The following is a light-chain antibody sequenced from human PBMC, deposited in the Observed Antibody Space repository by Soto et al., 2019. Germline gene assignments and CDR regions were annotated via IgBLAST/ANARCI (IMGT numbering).Light chain of an antibody. CDR3: QQYGSSGT. CDR2: GAS. Sequence: EIVLTQSPGTLSLSPGEIATLSFSASQSVSSYYLAWYQQKPGQAPRLLIYGASNRATGIPDRFSGSGSGTDFTLTISRLEPEDFAVYYCQQYGSSGTFGQGTKVDIK. V-gene: IGKV3-20*01. J-gene: IGKJ1*01. CDR1: QSVSSYY.